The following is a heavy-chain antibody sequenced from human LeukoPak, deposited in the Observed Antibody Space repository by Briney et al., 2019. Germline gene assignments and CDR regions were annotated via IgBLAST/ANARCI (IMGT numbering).Heavy chain of an antibody. Sequence: SCKASGYTFNIYEMNWVRQAPGKGPEWISYISSSGRSIYYADSAKGRFTISRDNAKNSVYLQMNSLRVEDTAIYYCAKEDIAGNGFPFDSWGQGTMVTVSS. CDR2: ISSSGRSI. J-gene: IGHJ4*02. V-gene: IGHV3-48*03. CDR1: GYTFNIYE. CDR3: AKEDIAGNGFPFDS. D-gene: IGHD5-12*01.